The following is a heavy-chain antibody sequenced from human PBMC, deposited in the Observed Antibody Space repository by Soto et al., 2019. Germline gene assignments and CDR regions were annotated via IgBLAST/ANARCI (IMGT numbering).Heavy chain of an antibody. CDR1: GFTFSPYG. CDR3: ANVIATTGTGSLDY. V-gene: IGHV3-33*06. CDR2: IWYDGSDK. D-gene: IGHD6-13*01. Sequence: QVQLVESGGGVVQPGRSLSLSCAASGFTFSPYGMHWFGQGPGKGLEWLAMIWYDGSDKYYADSVKGRFTISRDDSRNTVYLQMNSLRAEDTAIYYCANVIATTGTGSLDYWGQGTLVTVSS. J-gene: IGHJ4*02.